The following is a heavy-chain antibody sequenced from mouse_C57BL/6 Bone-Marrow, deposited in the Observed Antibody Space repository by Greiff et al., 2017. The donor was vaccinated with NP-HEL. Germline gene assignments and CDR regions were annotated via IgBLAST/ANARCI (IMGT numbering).Heavy chain of an antibody. CDR2: ISSGGSYT. CDR3: ARHYYSNYFDY. CDR1: GFTFSRYG. V-gene: IGHV5-6*02. D-gene: IGHD2-5*01. J-gene: IGHJ2*01. Sequence: VMLVESGGDLVKPGGSLKLSCAASGFTFSRYGISWVRPTPDKRLEWVATISSGGSYTYYPDSVKGRFTISRDNAKNTLYLQMSSLKSEDTAMYYCARHYYSNYFDYWGQGTTLTVSS.